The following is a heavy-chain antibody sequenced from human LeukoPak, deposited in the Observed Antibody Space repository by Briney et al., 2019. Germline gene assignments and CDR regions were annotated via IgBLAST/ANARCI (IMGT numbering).Heavy chain of an antibody. J-gene: IGHJ4*02. V-gene: IGHV4-39*07. Sequence: SETLSLTCTVSGVSIGSSGDYWGWIRQPPGKGLEWIGEINHSGSTNYNPSLKSRVTISVDTSKNQFSLKLSSVTAADTAVYYCAGEKYSGSQDYWGQGTLVTVSS. CDR3: AGEKYSGSQDY. CDR1: GVSIGSSGDY. D-gene: IGHD1-26*01. CDR2: INHSGST.